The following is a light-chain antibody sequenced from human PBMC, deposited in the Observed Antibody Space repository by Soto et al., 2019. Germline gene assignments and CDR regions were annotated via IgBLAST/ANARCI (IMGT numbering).Light chain of an antibody. V-gene: IGLV2-14*01. Sequence: QSALTQPASVSGAPGQSITISCTGTSSDVGGYNYVSWYQHHPGKAPKLMIYEVSNRPSGVSNRFSGSKSGNTASLTISGLQAEDEAEYYCSSYTSSTPRVFGGGTQLTVL. CDR1: SSDVGGYNY. CDR2: EVS. CDR3: SSYTSSTPRV. J-gene: IGLJ3*02.